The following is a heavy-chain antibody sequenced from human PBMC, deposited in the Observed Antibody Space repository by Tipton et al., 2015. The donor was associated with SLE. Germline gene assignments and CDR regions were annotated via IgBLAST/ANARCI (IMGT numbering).Heavy chain of an antibody. D-gene: IGHD4-11*01. V-gene: IGHV1-8*01. J-gene: IGHJ3*02. CDR2: MNPNSGST. CDR3: ARYPYSAFDI. CDR1: GYTLTSSD. Sequence: QLVQSGAEVKKPGASVKVSCEASGYTLTSSDIYWVRQATGQGLEWMGWMNPNSGSTGYAQKFQGRVTMTRNTSISPAYMELSSLRSEDTAVYYCARYPYSAFDIWGQGTTVTVSS.